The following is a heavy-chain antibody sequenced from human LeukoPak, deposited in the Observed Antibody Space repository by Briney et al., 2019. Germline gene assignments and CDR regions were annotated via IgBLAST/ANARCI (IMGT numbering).Heavy chain of an antibody. CDR2: ISGSGDST. CDR1: GFTFSSYA. V-gene: IGHV3-23*01. D-gene: IGHD6-13*01. CDR3: AKSFAVAGSRPPDY. J-gene: IGHJ4*02. Sequence: PGGSLRLSCAASGFTFSSYAMSWVRQAPGKGLEWVSAISGSGDSTYYADSAKGRFTISRDNSKNTLYLQMNSLRAEDTAVYYCAKSFAVAGSRPPDYWGQGTLVTVSS.